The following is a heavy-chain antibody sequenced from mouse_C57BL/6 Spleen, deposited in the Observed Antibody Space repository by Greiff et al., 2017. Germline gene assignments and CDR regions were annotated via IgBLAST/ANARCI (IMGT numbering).Heavy chain of an antibody. CDR2: IWSDGST. Sequence: VQLVESGPGLVAPSQSLSITCTVSGFSLTSYGVHWVRQPPGKGLEWLVVIWSDGSTTYNSALKSRLSISKDNSKSQVFLKMNSLQTDDTAMYYCARTEDYYGSSYDWYFDVWGTGTTVTVSS. CDR1: GFSLTSYG. CDR3: ARTEDYYGSSYDWYFDV. V-gene: IGHV2-6*03. D-gene: IGHD1-1*01. J-gene: IGHJ1*03.